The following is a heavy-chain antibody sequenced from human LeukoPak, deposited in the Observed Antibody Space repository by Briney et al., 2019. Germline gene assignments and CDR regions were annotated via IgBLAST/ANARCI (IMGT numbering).Heavy chain of an antibody. V-gene: IGHV3-23*01. CDR2: ISGSGGST. CDR1: TFTFRSDA. Sequence: SRRLSCAPSTFTFRSDAMSWGHEAPWRGLEWVSAISGSGGSTYYADSVKGRFTISRDNSKNTLYLQMNSLRAEDTAVYYCAKVRQDWYFDLWGRGTLVTVSS. CDR3: AKVRQDWYFDL. J-gene: IGHJ2*01.